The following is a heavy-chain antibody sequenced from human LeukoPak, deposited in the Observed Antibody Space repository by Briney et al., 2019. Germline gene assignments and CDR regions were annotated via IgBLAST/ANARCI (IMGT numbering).Heavy chain of an antibody. Sequence: GGSLRLSCAASGFSFSAYSMNWVRQAPGKGLEWVSSISSSSAHIFYADSVKGRFSISRDNAKNSLYLQMNSLRVEDTAVYYCTSRYCTTTNCYSFDIWGQGTMVTVSS. CDR2: ISSSSAHI. CDR1: GFSFSAYS. J-gene: IGHJ3*02. CDR3: TSRYCTTTNCYSFDI. V-gene: IGHV3-21*01. D-gene: IGHD2-2*01.